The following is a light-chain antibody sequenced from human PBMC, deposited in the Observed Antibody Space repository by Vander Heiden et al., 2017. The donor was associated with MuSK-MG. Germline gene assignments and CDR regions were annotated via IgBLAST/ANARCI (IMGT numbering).Light chain of an antibody. CDR3: GTWDNSLSVLV. CDR2: DNN. V-gene: IGLV1-51*01. J-gene: IGLJ2*01. CDR1: YSNIGINY. Sequence: QSVLTQPPSVSAAPGQKVTISCSGSYSNIGINYVSWYQQLPGTPPKLIIYDNNKRPSGMPDRFSGSKSGTSAALGITGLQTGDEADYYCGTWDNSLSVLVFGGGTKLTVL.